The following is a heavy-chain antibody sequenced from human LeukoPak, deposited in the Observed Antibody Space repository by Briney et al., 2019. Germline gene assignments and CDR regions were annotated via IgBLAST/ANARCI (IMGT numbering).Heavy chain of an antibody. CDR3: ARQPKSCTPGVFITGKACWFDS. D-gene: IGHD3-10*01. V-gene: IGHV4-59*08. CDR1: DDSITMYY. CDR2: VDHTGST. J-gene: IGHJ5*01. Sequence: SETLSLTCSVSDDSITMYYWTWIRQPPGKGLEWIGYVDHTGSTNFNPSLNGRVSISRDTTKNLFSLNLRSVNAADTAVYFCARQPKSCTPGVFITGKACWFDSWGQGTLVTVSS.